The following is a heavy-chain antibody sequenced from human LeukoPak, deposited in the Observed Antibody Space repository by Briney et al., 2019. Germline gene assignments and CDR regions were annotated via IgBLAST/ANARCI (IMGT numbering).Heavy chain of an antibody. Sequence: AETLSLTCAVSGYSITGGYYWGWIRQPPGQGLEWIGSAYHGGKTYYSPSLKSRVSILIDTSKDQFSLRLTSLTATDTAVYYCARLEGGYWFDYWGRGTLVTVSS. D-gene: IGHD6-25*01. V-gene: IGHV4-38-2*01. CDR2: AYHGGKT. J-gene: IGHJ4*02. CDR3: ARLEGGYWFDY. CDR1: GYSITGGYY.